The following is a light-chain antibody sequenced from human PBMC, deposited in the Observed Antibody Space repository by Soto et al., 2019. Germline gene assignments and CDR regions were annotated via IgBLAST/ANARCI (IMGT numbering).Light chain of an antibody. V-gene: IGLV2-11*01. J-gene: IGLJ1*01. Sequence: QSALTQPRSVSGSPGQSVTISCTGTSSDGGGYNYVSWYQQHPGKAPKLMIYDVNKRPSGVPDRFSGSKSGNTASLTISGLQAEDEADYYCCSYAGSYTLVFGTGTKLTVL. CDR2: DVN. CDR1: SSDGGGYNY. CDR3: CSYAGSYTLV.